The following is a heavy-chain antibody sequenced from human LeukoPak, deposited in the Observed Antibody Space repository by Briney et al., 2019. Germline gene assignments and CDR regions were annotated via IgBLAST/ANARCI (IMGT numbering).Heavy chain of an antibody. Sequence: GESLQIPCKGSGYRYSDYWIGWVRQMPGKGLEWMGIIYGGDSETRYSPSLQGQVTISADKSINTAYLQWSSLKASDTAMYYCARATTYSSGWYGAYWGQGTLATVSS. J-gene: IGHJ4*02. D-gene: IGHD6-19*01. CDR3: ARATTYSSGWYGAY. V-gene: IGHV5-51*01. CDR1: GYRYSDYW. CDR2: IYGGDSET.